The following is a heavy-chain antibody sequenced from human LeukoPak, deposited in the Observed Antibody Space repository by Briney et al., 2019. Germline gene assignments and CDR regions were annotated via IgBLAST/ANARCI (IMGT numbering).Heavy chain of an antibody. V-gene: IGHV4-39*07. D-gene: IGHD1-26*01. Sequence: SETLSLTCTVSGGSISSSSYYWGWIRQPPGKGLEWIGSIYYSGSTYYNPSLKSRVTISVDTSKNQFSLKLSSVTAADTAVYYCASESGSYGLAYEDVWGQGTTVTVSS. CDR2: IYYSGST. CDR1: GGSISSSSYY. J-gene: IGHJ6*02. CDR3: ASESGSYGLAYEDV.